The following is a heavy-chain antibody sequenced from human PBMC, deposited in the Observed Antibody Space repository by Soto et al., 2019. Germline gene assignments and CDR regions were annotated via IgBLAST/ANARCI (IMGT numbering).Heavy chain of an antibody. V-gene: IGHV3-66*01. CDR3: ARGGGGYCSGGSCPGDY. CDR2: IYSGGST. J-gene: IGHJ4*02. Sequence: GGSLRLSCAASGFTVSSNYMSWVRQAPGKGLEWVSVIYSGGSTYYADSVKGRFTISRDNSKNTLYLQMNSLRAEDTAVYYCARGGGGYCSGGSCPGDYWGQGTLVTVSS. CDR1: GFTVSSNY. D-gene: IGHD2-15*01.